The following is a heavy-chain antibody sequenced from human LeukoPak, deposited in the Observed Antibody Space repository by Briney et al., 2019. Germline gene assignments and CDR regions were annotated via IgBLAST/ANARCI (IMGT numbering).Heavy chain of an antibody. CDR3: ARAIPYSDNYIWYFDS. CDR2: INQDASEK. Sequence: GGSLRLSCAASGFTFSTYKMTWVRQAPGKGLEWVANINQDASEKTYLDSVKGRFTISRDNAKNSLYLQMNSLRVEDTAVYYCARAIPYSDNYIWYFDSWGQGTLVTVSS. CDR1: GFTFSTYK. V-gene: IGHV3-7*01. D-gene: IGHD4/OR15-4a*01. J-gene: IGHJ4*02.